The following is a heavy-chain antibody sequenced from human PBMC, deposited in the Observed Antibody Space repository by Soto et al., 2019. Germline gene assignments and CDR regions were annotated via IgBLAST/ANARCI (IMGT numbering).Heavy chain of an antibody. CDR1: GFTFNNAW. CDR3: TTERDESSGYAPNY. V-gene: IGHV3-15*07. J-gene: IGHJ4*02. Sequence: EVQLVESGGGLVKSGGSLRLSCAASGFTFNNAWMNWVRQAPGKGLEWVGRIKSRTDGGTTDYAAPVKDRFTISRDDSKNTLYLQMNNLKTEDTAMYYCTTERDESSGYAPNYWGQVTLVTVSS. CDR2: IKSRTDGGTT. D-gene: IGHD3-22*01.